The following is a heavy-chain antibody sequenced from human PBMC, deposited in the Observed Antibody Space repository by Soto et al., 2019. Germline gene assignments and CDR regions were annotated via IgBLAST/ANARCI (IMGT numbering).Heavy chain of an antibody. CDR1: GFTFSTYK. V-gene: IGHV3-48*02. J-gene: IGHJ4*02. D-gene: IGHD3-22*01. CDR3: ARDPYDYDDTSGYYGH. Sequence: GGSLRLSCAASGFTFSTYKMNWVRQAPGKGLEWVSYISSSSSTIYYADSVKGGFTISRDNAKNSLYLQMNSLRDEDTAVYYCARDPYDYDDTSGYYGHWGQGTLVTVSS. CDR2: ISSSSSTI.